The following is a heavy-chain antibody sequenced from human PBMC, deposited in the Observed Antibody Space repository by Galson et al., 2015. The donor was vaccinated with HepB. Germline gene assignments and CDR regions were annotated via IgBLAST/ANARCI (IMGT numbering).Heavy chain of an antibody. Sequence: SLRLSCAASGFTFSSYAMHWVRQAPGKGLEWVAVISYDGSNKYYADSVKGRFTISRDNSKNTLYLQMNSLRAEDTAVYYCARVEDIVVVPAAMWGYFDYWGQGTLVTVSS. CDR2: ISYDGSNK. V-gene: IGHV3-30*04. CDR3: ARVEDIVVVPAAMWGYFDY. D-gene: IGHD2-2*01. CDR1: GFTFSSYA. J-gene: IGHJ4*02.